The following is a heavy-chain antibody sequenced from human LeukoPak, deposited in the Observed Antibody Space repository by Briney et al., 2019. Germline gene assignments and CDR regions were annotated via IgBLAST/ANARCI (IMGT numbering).Heavy chain of an antibody. CDR3: ERGGYYDILTGPPGEYYYGMDV. D-gene: IGHD3-9*01. J-gene: IGHJ6*02. CDR2: IYYSGST. Sequence: SETLSLTCAVSGRSISSYYWSWIRQPPGKGLEWIGYIYYSGSTNYNPSLKSLVTILADTSKNQFSLKLSSVTAADTAVYYCERGGYYDILTGPPGEYYYGMDVWGQGTTVTVS. V-gene: IGHV4-59*01. CDR1: GRSISSYY.